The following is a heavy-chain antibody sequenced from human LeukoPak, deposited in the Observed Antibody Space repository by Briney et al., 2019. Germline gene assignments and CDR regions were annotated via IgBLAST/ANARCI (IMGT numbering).Heavy chain of an antibody. CDR3: ARATGSFDWLLYPDSGYFDY. D-gene: IGHD3-9*01. Sequence: GGSLRLSCAASGFTFSSYWMSWVRQAPGKGLEWVANIKQDGSEKYYVDSVKGRLTISRDNAKNSLYLQMNSLRAEDTAVYYCARATGSFDWLLYPDSGYFDYWGQGTLVTVSS. J-gene: IGHJ4*02. CDR1: GFTFSSYW. V-gene: IGHV3-7*01. CDR2: IKQDGSEK.